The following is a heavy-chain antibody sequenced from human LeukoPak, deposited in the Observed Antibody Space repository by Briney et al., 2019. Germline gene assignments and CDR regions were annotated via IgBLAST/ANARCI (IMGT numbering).Heavy chain of an antibody. V-gene: IGHV7-4-1*01. CDR2: INTNSGNP. CDR3: ARDRASGSYDY. J-gene: IGHJ4*02. CDR1: GYSFTPYS. Sequence: GASVKVSCKASGYSFTPYSINWVRQAPGQGLEWMGYINTNSGNPTYAQGFTGRFVFSLDASISTTYMEIYSLRADDTAVYYCARDRASGSYDYWGQGKLVTVSS. D-gene: IGHD1-26*01.